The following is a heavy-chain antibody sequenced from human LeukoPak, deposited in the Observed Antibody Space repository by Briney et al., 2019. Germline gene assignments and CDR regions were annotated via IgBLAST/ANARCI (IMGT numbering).Heavy chain of an antibody. J-gene: IGHJ4*02. V-gene: IGHV3-48*03. CDR2: ISSSGSTI. CDR1: GFTFSSYE. Sequence: GGSLRLSCAASGFTFSSYEMNWVRQAPGKGLEWVSYISSSGSTIYYADSVKGRFTISRDNAKNSLYLQKNSLRAEDTAVYYCARGGGSQYYFDYWGQGTLVTVSS. D-gene: IGHD3-16*01. CDR3: ARGGGSQYYFDY.